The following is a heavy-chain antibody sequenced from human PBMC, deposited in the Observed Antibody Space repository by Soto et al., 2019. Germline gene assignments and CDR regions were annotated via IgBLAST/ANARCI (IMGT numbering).Heavy chain of an antibody. CDR1: GGSISTYY. J-gene: IGHJ5*02. D-gene: IGHD1-26*01. Sequence: SETLSLTCTVSGGSISTYYWSWIRQPPGKGLEWIGYIYYSGTTNYNPSLKSRVTISVDTSKNQFSLKLSSATAADTAVYYCARGKYSGSYYDWFDPWGQGTLVTVSS. V-gene: IGHV4-59*01. CDR2: IYYSGTT. CDR3: ARGKYSGSYYDWFDP.